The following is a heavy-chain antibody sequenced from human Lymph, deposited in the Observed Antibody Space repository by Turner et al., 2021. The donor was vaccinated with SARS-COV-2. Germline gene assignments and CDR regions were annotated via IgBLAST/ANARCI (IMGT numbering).Heavy chain of an antibody. CDR3: ARGTVNNWVDP. V-gene: IGHV4-59*01. CDR2: IYYRGGT. J-gene: IGHJ5*02. Sequence: QVQLQESGPRLVKPLETLSLTCTVSGGSMNSNYWSWIRQPPGKRLEWIGYIYYRGGTNYNPSLESRVTISVDTSRNQFSLNLTSVTAADTAIYYCARGTVNNWVDPWGQGTLVTVSS. D-gene: IGHD2-21*02. CDR1: GGSMNSNY.